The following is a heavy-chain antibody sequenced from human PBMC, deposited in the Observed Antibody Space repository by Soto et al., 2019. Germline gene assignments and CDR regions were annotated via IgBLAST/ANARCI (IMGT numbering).Heavy chain of an antibody. V-gene: IGHV4-34*01. J-gene: IGHJ5*02. Sequence: PSETLSLTCAVYGGSFSGYYWTWIRQPPGKGLEWIGEINHRGSTNYNPSLKSRVTISVDTSKNQFSLKLSSVTAADTAVYYCARGRGVLLWLGDLHNRFDPWGQGTVGTLS. CDR3: ARGRGVLLWLGDLHNRFDP. CDR2: INHRGST. D-gene: IGHD3-10*01. CDR1: GGSFSGYY.